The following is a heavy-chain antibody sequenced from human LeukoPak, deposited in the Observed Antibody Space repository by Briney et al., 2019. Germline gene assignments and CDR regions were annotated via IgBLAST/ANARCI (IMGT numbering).Heavy chain of an antibody. V-gene: IGHV3-30*18. CDR3: AKSVSSGSYYYYYCYYGMDV. CDR1: GFTFSSYG. CDR2: ISYDGSNK. J-gene: IGHJ6*02. Sequence: GGSLRLSCAASGFTFSSYGMHWVRQAPGKGLEWVAVISYDGSNKYYADSVKGRFTISRDNSKNTLYLQMNSLRAEDTAVYYCAKSVSSGSYYYYYCYYGMDVWGQGTTVTVSS. D-gene: IGHD3-10*01.